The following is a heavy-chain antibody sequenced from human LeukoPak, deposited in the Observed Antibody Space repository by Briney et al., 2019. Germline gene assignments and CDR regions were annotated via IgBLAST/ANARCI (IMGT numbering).Heavy chain of an antibody. CDR3: AKDGYNSLIVSLAFDI. Sequence: GRSLRLSCAASGFTFDDYAMHWVRQAPGKGLEWVSGISWNSGSIGYADSVKGRFTISRDNAKNSLYLQMNSLRAEDTALYYCAKDGYNSLIVSLAFDIWGQGTMVTVSS. CDR1: GFTFDDYA. CDR2: ISWNSGSI. D-gene: IGHD5-24*01. J-gene: IGHJ3*02. V-gene: IGHV3-9*01.